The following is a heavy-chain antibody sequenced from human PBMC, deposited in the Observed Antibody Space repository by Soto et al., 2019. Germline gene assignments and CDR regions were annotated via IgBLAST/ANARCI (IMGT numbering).Heavy chain of an antibody. J-gene: IGHJ2*01. CDR2: RNPNSGNT. Sequence: QVQLVQSGAEVKKPGASVKVSCKASGYTFTSYDINWVRQATGQGLEWMGGRNPNSGNTGYAQKFQGRVTRPRNNSISTAYMELSSLRSEDTAVYYCARDGDHTVTTFDLWGRGTLVTVSS. V-gene: IGHV1-8*01. CDR1: GYTFTSYD. CDR3: ARDGDHTVTTFDL. D-gene: IGHD4-17*01.